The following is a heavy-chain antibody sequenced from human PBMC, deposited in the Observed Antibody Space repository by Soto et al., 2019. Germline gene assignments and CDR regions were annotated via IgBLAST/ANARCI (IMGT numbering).Heavy chain of an antibody. Sequence: QVQLQESGPGLVKPSQTLSLTCAISGDSVSSNSAAWNWIRLSPSRGLEWLARTYYRSRWYNDYAVSVISRITVNPDTSKNHFSLQLTSVTPEDTAVYYCAGTTSHQWYYMDVWGKGTTVTVSS. CDR1: GDSVSSNSAA. D-gene: IGHD1-7*01. CDR2: TYYRSRWYN. CDR3: AGTTSHQWYYMDV. J-gene: IGHJ6*03. V-gene: IGHV6-1*01.